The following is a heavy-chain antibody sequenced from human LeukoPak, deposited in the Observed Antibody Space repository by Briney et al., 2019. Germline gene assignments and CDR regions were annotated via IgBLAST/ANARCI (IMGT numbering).Heavy chain of an antibody. CDR3: ALDSVNRYYFDY. D-gene: IGHD2-15*01. V-gene: IGHV3-53*01. J-gene: IGHJ4*02. CDR1: GFTVSSNH. Sequence: GGSLRLSCAASGFTVSSNHINWVRQAPGKGLERVSVIYSTGNTYYSDSVKGRFTISRDKSSNTVLLQMNSLRAEGTAVYYCALDSVNRYYFDYWGQGTLVTVSS. CDR2: IYSTGNT.